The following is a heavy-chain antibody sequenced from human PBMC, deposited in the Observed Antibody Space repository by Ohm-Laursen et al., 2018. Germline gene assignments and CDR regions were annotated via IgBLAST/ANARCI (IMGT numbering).Heavy chain of an antibody. Sequence: SLRLSCAAPGFTFSDYYMSWIRRAPGKGLEWVSYISNSGSTIYYADSVKGRFSISRDNAKNSLYLQMNSLRVEDTALYYCASFLLPYYYYTIGVWGQGTTVTVSS. D-gene: IGHD2-21*02. J-gene: IGHJ6*02. CDR2: ISNSGSTI. V-gene: IGHV3-11*01. CDR3: ASFLLPYYYYTIGV. CDR1: GFTFSDYY.